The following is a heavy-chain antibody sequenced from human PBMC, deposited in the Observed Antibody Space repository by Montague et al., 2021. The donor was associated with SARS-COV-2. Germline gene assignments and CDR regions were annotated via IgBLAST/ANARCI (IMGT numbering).Heavy chain of an antibody. CDR1: GGSISSYY. CDR2: IYYSGST. Sequence: SETLSLTCTVSGGSISSYYWSWIWQPPGKGLEWTGYIYYSGSTNHNPSLKSRVTISVDTSKNQFYLKLSSVTAADTAVYYCARAIGSMYSSGWYYYYYGMDVWGQGTTVTVSS. J-gene: IGHJ6*02. D-gene: IGHD6-19*01. CDR3: ARAIGSMYSSGWYYYYYGMDV. V-gene: IGHV4-59*01.